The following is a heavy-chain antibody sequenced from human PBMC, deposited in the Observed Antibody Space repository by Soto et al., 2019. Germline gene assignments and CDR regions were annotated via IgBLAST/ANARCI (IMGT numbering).Heavy chain of an antibody. Sequence: QVQLVESGGGVVQPGRSLRLSCAASGFTFSNYGMHWVRQAPGKGLEWVAVISYDGSNKYYADSVKGRFTISRDNSKNTLYLQMNSLRAEDTAVYYCASSSSSDDAFDIWGQGTMVTVSS. CDR1: GFTFSNYG. J-gene: IGHJ3*02. D-gene: IGHD6-13*01. V-gene: IGHV3-30*03. CDR2: ISYDGSNK. CDR3: ASSSSSDDAFDI.